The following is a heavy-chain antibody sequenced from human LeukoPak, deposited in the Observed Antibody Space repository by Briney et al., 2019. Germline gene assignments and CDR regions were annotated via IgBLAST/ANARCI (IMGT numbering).Heavy chain of an antibody. CDR2: ISGSGSGGST. J-gene: IGHJ4*02. CDR1: GFTFSSSA. Sequence: PGGSLRLSCAASGFTFSSSAMSWVRQAPGKGLEWVSSISGSGSGGSTYYADSVKGRFTISRDNSKNTLCLQMNSLRAEDTAVYYCARRRYSGSSQHFDYWGQGTLVTVSS. D-gene: IGHD1-26*01. V-gene: IGHV3-23*01. CDR3: ARRRYSGSSQHFDY.